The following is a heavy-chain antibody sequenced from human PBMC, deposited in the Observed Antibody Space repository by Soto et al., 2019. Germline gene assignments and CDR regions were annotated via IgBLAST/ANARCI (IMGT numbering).Heavy chain of an antibody. CDR2: ISSIGTNR. V-gene: IGHV3-11*01. J-gene: IGHJ6*02. D-gene: IGHD5-12*01. CDR3: ARDREYSPYGLDV. CDR1: GFTFSNYY. Sequence: QVQLVESGGGLVKPGGSLRLSCAASGFTFSNYYMSWVRQAPGKGLEWVSYISSIGTNRYYAESVEGRFTISGDNAKKSLYLQMNSPRAEDTAVYCCARDREYSPYGLDVWGQGTTGTVSS.